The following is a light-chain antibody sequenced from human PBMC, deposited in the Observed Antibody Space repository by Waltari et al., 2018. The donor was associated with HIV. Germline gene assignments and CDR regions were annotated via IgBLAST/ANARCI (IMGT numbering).Light chain of an antibody. Sequence: DIVMTQSPESLAVSLGERAAINCKSSQSLLASSNNLNHLAWYQQTPRQPPKLLIHWASRRASGVPARFSGSGSGTEFTLTIASLQAGDVAVYYCQQYSGLPFTFGEGTKVE. J-gene: IGKJ4*01. CDR1: QSLLASSNNLNH. V-gene: IGKV4-1*01. CDR3: QQYSGLPFT. CDR2: WAS.